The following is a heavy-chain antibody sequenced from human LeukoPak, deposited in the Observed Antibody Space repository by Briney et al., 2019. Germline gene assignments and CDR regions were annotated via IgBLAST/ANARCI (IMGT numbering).Heavy chain of an antibody. J-gene: IGHJ4*02. V-gene: IGHV3-53*01. D-gene: IGHD3-9*01. CDR2: IYSGGST. CDR3: ARDLSPYDILTGYFDY. Sequence: GGSLRLSCAASGFTVSSNYMSWVRQAPGKGLEWVSVIYSGGSTYYADSVKGRFTISRDNSKNTLYLQMNSLRAEDTAVYYCARDLSPYDILTGYFDYWGQGTLVTVSS. CDR1: GFTVSSNY.